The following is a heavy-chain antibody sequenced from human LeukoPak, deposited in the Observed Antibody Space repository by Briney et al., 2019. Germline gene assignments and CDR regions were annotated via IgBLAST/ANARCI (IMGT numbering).Heavy chain of an antibody. D-gene: IGHD3-10*01. Sequence: GGSLRLSCAASGFTFSSYSMNWVRQAPGKGLEWVSSISSSSSYIYYADSVKGRFTISRDNAKNSLYLQMNSLRAEDTAVYYCASSLGVRGPYHANWFDPWGQGTLVTVSS. CDR3: ASSLGVRGPYHANWFDP. CDR1: GFTFSSYS. J-gene: IGHJ5*02. CDR2: ISSSSSYI. V-gene: IGHV3-21*01.